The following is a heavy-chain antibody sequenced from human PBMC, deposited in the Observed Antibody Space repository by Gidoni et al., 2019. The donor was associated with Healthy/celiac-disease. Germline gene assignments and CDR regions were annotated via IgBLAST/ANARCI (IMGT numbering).Heavy chain of an antibody. V-gene: IGHV3-23*01. Sequence: EVQLLESGGGWVQPGGSLRLPWAASGFTFSSYAMSWVRQAPGKGLEWVSAISGSGGSTYYADSVKGRFTISRDNSKNTLYLQMNSLRAEDTAVYYCARGSSGWYFHFDYWGQGTLVTVSS. CDR2: ISGSGGST. CDR1: GFTFSSYA. J-gene: IGHJ4*02. D-gene: IGHD6-19*01. CDR3: ARGSSGWYFHFDY.